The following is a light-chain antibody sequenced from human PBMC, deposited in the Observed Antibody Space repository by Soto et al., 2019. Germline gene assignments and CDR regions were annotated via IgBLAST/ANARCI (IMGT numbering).Light chain of an antibody. CDR2: AAS. CDR3: QQYYTYPLT. J-gene: IGKJ4*01. Sequence: DIQMTQSPSSLSASVGDRVTITCRASQSISSYLNWYQQKPGKAPKLLIYAASSLQSGVPSRFSGSGSGTDFTLTISSLQPEDFATYYCQQYYTYPLTFGGGTKV. V-gene: IGKV1-39*01. CDR1: QSISSY.